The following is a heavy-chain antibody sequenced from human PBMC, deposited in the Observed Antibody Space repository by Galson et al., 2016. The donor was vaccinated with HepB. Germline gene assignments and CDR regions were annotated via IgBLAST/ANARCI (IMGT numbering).Heavy chain of an antibody. CDR2: ISYDGRTI. J-gene: IGHJ3*01. CDR1: GFTFSNHG. Sequence: SLRLSCAASGFTFSNHGVHWVRQAPGKGLEWVSVISYDGRTIHYADSLKGRFTISRDNSKNTLYLQMNTLRAEDTAVYYCAKQGGYAFDLWGQGTMVTVSS. CDR3: AKQGGYAFDL. D-gene: IGHD5-12*01. V-gene: IGHV3-30*18.